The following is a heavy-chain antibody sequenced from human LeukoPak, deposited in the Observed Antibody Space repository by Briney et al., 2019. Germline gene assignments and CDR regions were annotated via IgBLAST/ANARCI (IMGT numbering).Heavy chain of an antibody. CDR1: GGTFSSYA. CDR2: IIPIFGTT. V-gene: IGHV1-69*06. J-gene: IGHJ6*03. CDR3: ARVVGLTGYSSSWYSDYYYYMDV. D-gene: IGHD6-13*01. Sequence: GASVKVSCKASGGTFSSYAISWVRQAPGQGLEWMGGIIPIFGTTNYAQKFQDRVTITADKSTSTAYMELSSLRSEDTAVYYCARVVGLTGYSSSWYSDYYYYMDVWGKGTTVTVSS.